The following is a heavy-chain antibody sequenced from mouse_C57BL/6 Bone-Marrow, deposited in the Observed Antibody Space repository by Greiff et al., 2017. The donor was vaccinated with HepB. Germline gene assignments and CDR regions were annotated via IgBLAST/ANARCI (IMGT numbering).Heavy chain of an antibody. Sequence: DVMLVESGGGLVKPGGSLKLSCAASGFTFSDYGMHWVRQAPEKGLDWVAYISSGSSTIYYADTVKGRFTISRDNAKNTLVLQMTGLRSEDTAMYYCARRVTTVVAFDYWGQGTTLTVSS. CDR3: ARRVTTVVAFDY. J-gene: IGHJ2*01. CDR1: GFTFSDYG. D-gene: IGHD1-1*01. V-gene: IGHV5-17*01. CDR2: ISSGSSTI.